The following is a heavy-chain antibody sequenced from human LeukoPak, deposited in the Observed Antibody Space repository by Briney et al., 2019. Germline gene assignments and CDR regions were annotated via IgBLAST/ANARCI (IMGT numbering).Heavy chain of an antibody. D-gene: IGHD1-26*01. Sequence: GGSLRLSCAASGFTFSSYGMHWVRQAPGKGLEWVAFIRYDGSNKYYADSVKGRFTISRDNSKNTLYLQMNSLRAEDTAVYYCAEDHRSGSYPYYYYYMDVWGKGTTVTVSS. J-gene: IGHJ6*03. CDR2: IRYDGSNK. CDR3: AEDHRSGSYPYYYYYMDV. CDR1: GFTFSSYG. V-gene: IGHV3-30*02.